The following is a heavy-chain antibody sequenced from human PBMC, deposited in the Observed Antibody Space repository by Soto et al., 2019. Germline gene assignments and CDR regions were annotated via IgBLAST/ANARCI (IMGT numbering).Heavy chain of an antibody. CDR1: GFTLSNYA. CDR3: ARDGVNYYDSSGYYSLDY. V-gene: IGHV3-30*04. Sequence: PGGSLRLSCAASGFTLSNYAMSWVRQAPGKGLEWVAVISYDGSSKYYADSVKGRFTISRDNSKNTLYLQMNSLRAEDTAAYYCARDGVNYYDSSGYYSLDYWGQGTLVTVSS. J-gene: IGHJ4*02. CDR2: ISYDGSSK. D-gene: IGHD3-22*01.